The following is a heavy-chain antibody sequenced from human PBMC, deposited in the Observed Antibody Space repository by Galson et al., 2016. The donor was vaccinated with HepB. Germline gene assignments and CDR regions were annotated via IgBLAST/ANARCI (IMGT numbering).Heavy chain of an antibody. V-gene: IGHV3-23*01. J-gene: IGHJ6*02. D-gene: IGHD3-16*01. CDR2: ISGTGDST. CDR1: GFTFTSYV. Sequence: SLRLSCAASGFTFTSYVLSWVRQAPGKGLQWVSSISGTGDSTFYADSVKGRFTISRDKSKNTLYLQMNSLRAEDTAVYYCAKSIRGDAYYPFYDYSMDVWGQGTTVTVSS. CDR3: AKSIRGDAYYPFYDYSMDV.